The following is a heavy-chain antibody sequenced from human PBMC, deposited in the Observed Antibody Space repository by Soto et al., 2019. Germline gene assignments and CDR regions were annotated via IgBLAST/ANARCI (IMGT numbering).Heavy chain of an antibody. J-gene: IGHJ3*02. Sequence: SVKVSCKASGGTFSSYTISWVRQAPGQGLEWMGRIIPILGIANYAQKFQGRVTITADKSTSTAYMELSSLRSEDTAVYYCARDGRYCSGGSCYRYDAFDIWGQGTMVTVSS. CDR1: GGTFSSYT. D-gene: IGHD2-15*01. CDR2: IIPILGIA. V-gene: IGHV1-69*04. CDR3: ARDGRYCSGGSCYRYDAFDI.